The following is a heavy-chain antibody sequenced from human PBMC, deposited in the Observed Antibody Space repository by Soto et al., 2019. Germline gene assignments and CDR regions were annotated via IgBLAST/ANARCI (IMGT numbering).Heavy chain of an antibody. Sequence: QVQLVQSGAEVKKPGASVKVSCKASGYTFTRSGISWVRQAPGQGLEWMGWISTYNGDTNYAQTFQGRVTMTTDTPTSTVYMELRSLRSDDTAVYYCAREGVAPYYYYGMHVWGQGTPVTVSS. J-gene: IGHJ6*02. CDR3: AREGVAPYYYYGMHV. V-gene: IGHV1-18*01. CDR2: ISTYNGDT. D-gene: IGHD5-12*01. CDR1: GYTFTRSG.